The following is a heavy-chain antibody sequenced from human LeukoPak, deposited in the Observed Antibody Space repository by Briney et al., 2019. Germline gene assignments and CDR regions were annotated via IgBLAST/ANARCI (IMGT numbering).Heavy chain of an antibody. CDR2: VRYDGSNK. D-gene: IGHD6-13*01. V-gene: IGHV3-30*02. CDR1: GFTFSGYG. Sequence: TGGSLRLSCAASGFTFSGYGMHWVRQAPGKGLEWVPFVRYDGSNKYYADSVKGRFTISRDDSKSTLYLQMNSLRAEDTALYYCAKAPYTSSAYFFDSWGQGTLVTVSS. J-gene: IGHJ4*02. CDR3: AKAPYTSSAYFFDS.